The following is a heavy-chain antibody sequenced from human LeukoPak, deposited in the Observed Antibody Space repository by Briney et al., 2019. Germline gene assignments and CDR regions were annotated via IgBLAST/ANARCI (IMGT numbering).Heavy chain of an antibody. Sequence: GGSLRLSCAASGFTFSSYGMHWVRQAPGKGLEWVAFIRYDGSDKYYADSVKGRFTISRDNSRNTLYLQMNSLKPEDTAVYYCASSNEFYYDTSTYVDYWGQGTLVTVSS. CDR2: IRYDGSDK. V-gene: IGHV3-30*02. J-gene: IGHJ4*02. CDR3: ASSNEFYYDTSTYVDY. CDR1: GFTFSSYG. D-gene: IGHD3-22*01.